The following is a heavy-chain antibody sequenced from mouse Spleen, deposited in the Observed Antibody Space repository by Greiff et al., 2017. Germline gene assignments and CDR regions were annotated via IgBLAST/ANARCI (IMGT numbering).Heavy chain of an antibody. D-gene: IGHD2-1*01. Sequence: VKLMESGAELARPGASVKMSCKASGYTFTSYTMHWVKQRPGQGLEWIGYINPSSGYTKYNQKFKDKATLTADKSSSTAYMQLSSLTSEDSAVYYCASHGNNFGGFAYWGQGTLVTVSA. CDR3: ASHGNNFGGFAY. CDR1: GYTFTSYT. V-gene: IGHV1-4*01. CDR2: INPSSGYT. J-gene: IGHJ3*01.